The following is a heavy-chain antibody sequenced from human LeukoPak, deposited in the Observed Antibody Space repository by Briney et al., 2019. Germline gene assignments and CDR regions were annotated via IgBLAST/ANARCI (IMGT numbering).Heavy chain of an antibody. CDR1: GGSISSYY. V-gene: IGHV4-4*07. J-gene: IGHJ6*02. D-gene: IGHD2-2*01. Sequence: SETLSLTCPLAGGSISSYYWSWIRHPAGKGLEWIGRIYTSGSTNYNPSLKSRVTMSVDTSKKQFSLKLSSVTAADTAVYYCARDRDIVVVPAAPRGYYYYGMDVWGQGTTVTVSS. CDR3: ARDRDIVVVPAAPRGYYYYGMDV. CDR2: IYTSGST.